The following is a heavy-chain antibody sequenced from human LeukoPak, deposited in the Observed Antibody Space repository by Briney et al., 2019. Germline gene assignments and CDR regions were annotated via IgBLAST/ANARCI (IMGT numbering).Heavy chain of an antibody. CDR1: AFTFSSYA. V-gene: IGHV3-30*04. CDR3: ARDPSYSGSYYFDY. Sequence: GGSLRLSCAASAFTFSSYAMHWVLQAPGKGLEWVAVISYDGSNKYYADSVKGRFTISRDNSKNTLYLQMNSLRAEDTAVYYCARDPSYSGSYYFDYWGQGTLVTVSS. D-gene: IGHD1-26*01. J-gene: IGHJ4*02. CDR2: ISYDGSNK.